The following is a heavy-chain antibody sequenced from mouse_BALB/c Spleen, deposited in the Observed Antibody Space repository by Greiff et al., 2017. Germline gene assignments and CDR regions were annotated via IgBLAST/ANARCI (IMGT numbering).Heavy chain of an antibody. CDR3: ARFLYGNYFDY. J-gene: IGHJ2*01. Sequence: EVKLQQSGPELVKPGASVKISCKASGYTFTDYNMHWVKQSHGKSLEWIGYIYPYNGGTGYNQKFKSKATLTVDNSSSTAYMELRSLTSEDSAVYYCARFLYGNYFDYWGQGTTLTVSS. CDR1: GYTFTDYN. V-gene: IGHV1S29*02. CDR2: IYPYNGGT. D-gene: IGHD2-1*01.